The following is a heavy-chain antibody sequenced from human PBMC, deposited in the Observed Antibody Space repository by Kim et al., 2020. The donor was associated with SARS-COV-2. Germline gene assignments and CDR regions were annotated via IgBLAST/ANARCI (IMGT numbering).Heavy chain of an antibody. CDR2: IKSKINGGTT. Sequence: VGSLRLSCAASGFTFSNAWMNWVRQAPGKGLEWVGRIKSKINGGTTGYATPGQGRFTISREDSTNTLYLQMSSLNTEDTAVDYCTSDLGGDCGGDWYSRVWGLGTPVTVS. J-gene: IGHJ6*02. V-gene: IGHV3-15*01. CDR1: GFTFSNAW. D-gene: IGHD2-21*02. CDR3: TSDLGGDCGGDWYSRV.